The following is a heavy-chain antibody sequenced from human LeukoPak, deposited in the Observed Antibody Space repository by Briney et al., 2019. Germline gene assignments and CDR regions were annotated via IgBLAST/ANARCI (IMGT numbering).Heavy chain of an antibody. J-gene: IGHJ5*02. CDR2: IYYSGST. D-gene: IGHD2-15*01. CDR3: ASSEGSPATPRFNWFDP. CDR1: GGSISSYY. V-gene: IGHV4-59*08. Sequence: PSETLSLTCTVSGGSISSYYWSWIRQPPGKGLEWIGYIYYSGSTNYNPSLKSRVTISVDTSKNQFSLKLSSVTAADTAVYYCASSEGSPATPRFNWFDPWGQGTLVTVSS.